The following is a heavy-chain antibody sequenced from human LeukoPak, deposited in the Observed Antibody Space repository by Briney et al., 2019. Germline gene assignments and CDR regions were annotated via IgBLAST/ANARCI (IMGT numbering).Heavy chain of an antibody. CDR3: ARVLRYCSGGNCYSGGLGYMDV. D-gene: IGHD2-15*01. J-gene: IGHJ6*03. CDR2: ISRSGSTK. CDR1: GFTFSNYW. V-gene: IGHV3-11*01. Sequence: GGSLRLSCEASGFTFSNYWMRWIRQAPGKGLEWVSSISRSGSTKYYADSVKGRFTISRDNAKNSLFLQMNSLRAEDTAVYYCARVLRYCSGGNCYSGGLGYMDVWGKGTTVTISS.